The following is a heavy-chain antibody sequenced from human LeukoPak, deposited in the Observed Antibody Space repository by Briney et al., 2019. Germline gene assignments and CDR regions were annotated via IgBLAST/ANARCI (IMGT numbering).Heavy chain of an antibody. V-gene: IGHV1-18*01. CDR2: ISAYNGNT. CDR3: ARLPMVRGVRGAFDI. D-gene: IGHD3-10*01. CDR1: GYTFTSYG. Sequence: GASVKVSCKASGYTFTSYGISWVRQAPGQGLEWMGWISAYNGNTNYAQKLQGRVTMTTDTSTSTAYMELRSLRSDDTAVYYCARLPMVRGVRGAFDIWGQGTMVTVSS. J-gene: IGHJ3*02.